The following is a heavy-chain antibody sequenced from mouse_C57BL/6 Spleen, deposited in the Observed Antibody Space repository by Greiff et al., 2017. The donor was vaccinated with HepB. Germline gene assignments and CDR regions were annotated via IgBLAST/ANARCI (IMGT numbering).Heavy chain of an antibody. CDR1: GYSITSGYY. J-gene: IGHJ4*01. CDR2: ISYDGSN. Sequence: DVQLQESGPGLVKPSQSLSLTCSVTGYSITSGYYWNWIRQFPGNKLEWMGYISYDGSNNYNPSLKNRISITRDTSKNQFFLKLNSVTTEDTATYYCARDVDYWGQGTSVTVSS. V-gene: IGHV3-6*01. CDR3: ARDVDY.